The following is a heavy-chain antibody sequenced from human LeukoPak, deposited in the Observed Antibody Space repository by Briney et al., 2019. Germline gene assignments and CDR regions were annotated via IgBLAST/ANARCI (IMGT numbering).Heavy chain of an antibody. Sequence: SETLSLTCTVSGGSINSNDYFWGWIRQPPGKGLEYIGSVYYSGSTYYNPSLKSRVTISVDTSKNQYSLKLSSVTAADTAVYYCASGLLYRPPDYWGQGTLVTVSS. CDR3: ASGLLYRPPDY. D-gene: IGHD2-15*01. J-gene: IGHJ4*02. CDR1: GGSINSNDYF. CDR2: VYYSGST. V-gene: IGHV4-39*01.